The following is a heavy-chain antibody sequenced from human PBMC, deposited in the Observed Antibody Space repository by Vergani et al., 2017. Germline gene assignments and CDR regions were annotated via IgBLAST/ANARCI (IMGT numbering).Heavy chain of an antibody. V-gene: IGHV3-23*04. CDR3: ARQSRDVFCTNGVCPLGY. D-gene: IGHD2-8*01. CDR2: LSASDRRT. Sequence: VQLVESGGGVVQPGGSLRLSCAASGFTFIMHAMSWVRQAPGKGLEWVSTLSASDRRTHYADSVKGRFTISRDNSKNTLHLQMNNLRAEDTAVYYCARQSRDVFCTNGVCPLGYWGQGALVTVSS. J-gene: IGHJ4*02. CDR1: GFTFIMHA.